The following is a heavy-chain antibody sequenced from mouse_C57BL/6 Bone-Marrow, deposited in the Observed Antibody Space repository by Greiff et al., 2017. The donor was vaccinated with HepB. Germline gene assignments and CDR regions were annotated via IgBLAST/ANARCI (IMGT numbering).Heavy chain of an antibody. V-gene: IGHV1-59*01. CDR3: ARGITTVEARTY. D-gene: IGHD1-1*01. Sequence: QVQLQQPGAELVRPGTSVKLSCKASGYTFTSYWMHWVKQRPGQGLEWIGVIDPSDSYTNYNQKFKGKATLTVDTSSSTAYMQLSSLTTEDSAVYYCARGITTVEARTYWGQGTLVTVSA. J-gene: IGHJ3*01. CDR1: GYTFTSYW. CDR2: IDPSDSYT.